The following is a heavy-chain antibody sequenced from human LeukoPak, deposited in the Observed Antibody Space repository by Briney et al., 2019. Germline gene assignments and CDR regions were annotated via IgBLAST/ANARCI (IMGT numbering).Heavy chain of an antibody. Sequence: ASVKVSCKASGYTFTSYYIHWVRQAPGQGLEWMGLINPSGGSTNYAQKFQGRVTMTRDTSISTAYMELSRLRPDDTAVYYCASQLRIAAAGAEVNYWGQGTLVTVSS. D-gene: IGHD6-13*01. CDR1: GYTFTSYY. J-gene: IGHJ4*02. V-gene: IGHV1-2*02. CDR2: INPSGGST. CDR3: ASQLRIAAAGAEVNY.